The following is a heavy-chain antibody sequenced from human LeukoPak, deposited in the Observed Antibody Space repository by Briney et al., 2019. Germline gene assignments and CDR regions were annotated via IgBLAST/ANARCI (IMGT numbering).Heavy chain of an antibody. CDR1: GGSISSYY. Sequence: SETLSLTCTVSGGSISSYYWSWIRQPPGKGLEWIGEINHSGSTNYNPSLKSRVTISVDTSKNQFSLKLSSVTAADTAVYYCARLGYSYAKNWGQGTLVTVSS. J-gene: IGHJ4*02. D-gene: IGHD5-18*01. CDR3: ARLGYSYAKN. CDR2: INHSGST. V-gene: IGHV4-34*01.